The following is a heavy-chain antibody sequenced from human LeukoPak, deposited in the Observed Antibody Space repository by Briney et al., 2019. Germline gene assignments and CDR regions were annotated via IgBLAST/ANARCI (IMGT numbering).Heavy chain of an antibody. J-gene: IGHJ4*02. CDR3: ARMVVVRGVVEYYFDY. V-gene: IGHV3-11*03. CDR1: GFIFSDYY. Sequence: GGSLRLSCAASGFIFSDYYMSWIRQAPGKGLEWVSYISSSGTYTNYADSVKGRFTISRDNAKDSLYLQMNSLRAEDTAVYYRARMVVVRGVVEYYFDYWGQGTQVTVSS. D-gene: IGHD3-10*01. CDR2: ISSSGTYT.